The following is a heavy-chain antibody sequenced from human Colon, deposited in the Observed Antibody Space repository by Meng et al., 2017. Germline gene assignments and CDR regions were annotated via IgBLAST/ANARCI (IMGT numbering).Heavy chain of an antibody. Sequence: QVPVQGAAPGLGKPPEHLSLTCIVSGASIGSSLYYWSWVRQTAGKGLEWIGRISTGGSTGYNPSLKSRVTLSVDRSKTQFFLRLSSVTAADTAVYYCARDHYYDSRGYSDWFDPWGQGTLVTVSS. CDR3: ARDHYYDSRGYSDWFDP. D-gene: IGHD3-22*01. CDR1: GASIGSSLYY. CDR2: ISTGGST. V-gene: IGHV4-61*02. J-gene: IGHJ5*02.